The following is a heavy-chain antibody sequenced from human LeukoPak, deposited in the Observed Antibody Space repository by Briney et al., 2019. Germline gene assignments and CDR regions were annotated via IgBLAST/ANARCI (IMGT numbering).Heavy chain of an antibody. Sequence: SVKVSCKASGGTFSSYAISWVRQAPGQGLEWMGGIIPIFGTANYAQKFQGRVTITADESTSTAYMELRSLRSDDTAVYYCARDASNYYGSGSTLGYWGQGTLVTVSS. CDR1: GGTFSSYA. CDR2: IIPIFGTA. J-gene: IGHJ4*02. D-gene: IGHD3-10*01. V-gene: IGHV1-69*01. CDR3: ARDASNYYGSGSTLGY.